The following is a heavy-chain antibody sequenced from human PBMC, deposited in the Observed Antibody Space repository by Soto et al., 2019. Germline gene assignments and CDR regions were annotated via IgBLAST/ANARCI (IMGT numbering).Heavy chain of an antibody. D-gene: IGHD2-15*01. J-gene: IGHJ4*02. CDR1: GGTFSSYT. CDR2: IIPMYAIA. CDR3: ASRVDGGRRYFDY. V-gene: IGHV1-69*02. Sequence: QVQLVQSGAEVKKPGSSVKVSCKASGGTFSSYTISWVRQAPGQGLEWMGRIIPMYAIANYAQKFQGRVTITADKSTRTAYMELSSLRSEDTAVYCCASRVDGGRRYFDYWGQGTLVTVSS.